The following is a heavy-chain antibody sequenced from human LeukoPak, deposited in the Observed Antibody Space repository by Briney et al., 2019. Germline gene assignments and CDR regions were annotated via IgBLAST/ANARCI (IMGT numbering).Heavy chain of an antibody. Sequence: PSETLSLTCTVSGGSISNYYWSWIRQPAGKGLEWIGRIYTSGSTNYNPSLKSRVTMSVDTSTNHFSLKLSSVTAADTAVYYCARDFRDDFLSGYPFDPWGQGTPVTVSS. J-gene: IGHJ5*02. CDR3: ARDFRDDFLSGYPFDP. CDR1: GGSISNYY. D-gene: IGHD3-3*01. CDR2: IYTSGST. V-gene: IGHV4-4*07.